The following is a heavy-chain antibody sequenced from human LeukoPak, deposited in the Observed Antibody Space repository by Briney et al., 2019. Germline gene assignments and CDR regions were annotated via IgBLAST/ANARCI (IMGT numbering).Heavy chain of an antibody. Sequence: PGRSLRLSCAASGFTFSSYGMHWVRQAPGKGLGWVAVISYDGSNKYYADSVKGRFTISRDNSKNTLYLQMNSLRAEDTAVYYCAKTIAVADPNFDYWGQGTLVTVSS. CDR2: ISYDGSNK. D-gene: IGHD6-19*01. CDR3: AKTIAVADPNFDY. V-gene: IGHV3-30*18. CDR1: GFTFSSYG. J-gene: IGHJ4*02.